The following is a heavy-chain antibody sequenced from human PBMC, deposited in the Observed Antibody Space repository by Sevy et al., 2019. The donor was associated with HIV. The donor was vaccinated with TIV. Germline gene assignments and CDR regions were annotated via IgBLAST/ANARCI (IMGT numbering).Heavy chain of an antibody. J-gene: IGHJ4*02. V-gene: IGHV3-48*01. CDR2: ISVSSGTV. CDR3: VRDTSYGDPHYFDY. D-gene: IGHD4-17*01. Sequence: GGSLRLSCAVSGFTFGSYTMNWVRQAPGRGLEWLSYISVSSGTVYYADSVKGRFTISRDNAKNSLYLQMNSLRAEDSAVYYCVRDTSYGDPHYFDYWGQGTLVTVSS. CDR1: GFTFGSYT.